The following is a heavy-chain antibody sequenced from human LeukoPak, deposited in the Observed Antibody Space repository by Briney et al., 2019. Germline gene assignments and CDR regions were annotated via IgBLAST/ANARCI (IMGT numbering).Heavy chain of an antibody. D-gene: IGHD6-13*01. CDR1: GYSFTSYA. V-gene: IGHV1-18*01. J-gene: IGHJ6*03. CDR2: ISGSNGNT. Sequence: ASVKVSCKASGYSFTSYAITWVRQAPGQGIEWMGWISGSNGNTNYAQKFQGRVTMTTDTSTNTAYMELRSLRSDDTAVYYCARSYSSTWYSYYYYMDVWGKGTTVTVSS. CDR3: ARSYSSTWYSYYYYMDV.